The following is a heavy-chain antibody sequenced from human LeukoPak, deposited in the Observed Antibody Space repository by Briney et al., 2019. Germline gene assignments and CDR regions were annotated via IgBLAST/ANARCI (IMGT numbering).Heavy chain of an antibody. CDR3: AIRTPVDIVATLGERVKKGLDY. CDR2: MNPNSGNT. V-gene: IGHV1-8*01. D-gene: IGHD5-12*01. Sequence: ASVKVSCKASGYTFTSYDINWLRQATGQGLEWMGWMNPNSGNTGYAQKFQGRVTMTRNTSMSTAYMELSSLRSEDTAVYYCAIRTPVDIVATLGERVKKGLDYWGQGTLVTVSS. CDR1: GYTFTSYD. J-gene: IGHJ4*02.